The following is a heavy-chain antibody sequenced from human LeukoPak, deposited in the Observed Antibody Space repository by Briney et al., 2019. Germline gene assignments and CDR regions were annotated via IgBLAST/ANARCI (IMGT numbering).Heavy chain of an antibody. J-gene: IGHJ4*02. V-gene: IGHV4-39*01. CDR2: IFYSGST. CDR1: GGSIANNTYH. D-gene: IGHD3-22*01. Sequence: PSETLSLTCTVSGGSIANNTYHWGWIRQPPGKGLEWIGSIFYSGSTYYQPSLRSRVTISVDTSKNQFSLKVSSVTAADTAMYYCASHKTADDRQDYFDYWGQGALVTVSS. CDR3: ASHKTADDRQDYFDY.